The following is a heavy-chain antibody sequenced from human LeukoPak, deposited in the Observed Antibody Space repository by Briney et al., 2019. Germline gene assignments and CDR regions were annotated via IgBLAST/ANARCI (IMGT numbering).Heavy chain of an antibody. J-gene: IGHJ4*02. CDR2: ISEGVGST. D-gene: IGHD3-22*01. V-gene: IGHV3-23*01. Sequence: GGSLRLSCAASGFTFSDYGMGWVRQAPGKGLEWVSGISEGVGSTYYADSVKGRFTISRDNSKNTLYLQMNSLRAEDTAVYYCTKGRRITVMGGQGTLVTVSS. CDR1: GFTFSDYG. CDR3: TKGRRITVM.